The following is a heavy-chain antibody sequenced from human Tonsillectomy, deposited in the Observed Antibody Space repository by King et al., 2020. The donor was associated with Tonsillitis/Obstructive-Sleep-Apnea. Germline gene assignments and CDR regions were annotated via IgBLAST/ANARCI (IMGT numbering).Heavy chain of an antibody. J-gene: IGHJ2*01. Sequence: VQLVESGGGLVKPGGSLRLSCAASGFTFSDYYMSWIRQAPGKGLEGVSCISSSSSYTNYADSVKGRFTISRENAKKSLYLQMNSLRAEDTAVYYCARPGWGDYGDYDWYFDLWRRGTLVTVSS. CDR3: ARPGWGDYGDYDWYFDL. D-gene: IGHD4-17*01. CDR2: ISSSSSYT. CDR1: GFTFSDYY. V-gene: IGHV3-11*05.